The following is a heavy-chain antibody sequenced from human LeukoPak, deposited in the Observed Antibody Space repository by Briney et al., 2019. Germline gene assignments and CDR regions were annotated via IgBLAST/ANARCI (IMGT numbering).Heavy chain of an antibody. V-gene: IGHV3-7*01. Sequence: PGGSLRLSCAASGFTFSIYWMTWVRQAPGKGLEWVANIKQDGSEKYYVDSVKGRFTISRDNAKNSLYLQMNSLRAEDTAVYYCARADYYYDSSGYYPLAFDIWGQGTMVTVSS. CDR1: GFTFSIYW. J-gene: IGHJ3*02. CDR3: ARADYYYDSSGYYPLAFDI. D-gene: IGHD3-22*01. CDR2: IKQDGSEK.